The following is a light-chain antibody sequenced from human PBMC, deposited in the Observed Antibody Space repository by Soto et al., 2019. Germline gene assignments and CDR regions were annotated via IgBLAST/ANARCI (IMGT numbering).Light chain of an antibody. Sequence: QFVLTQPPSASGSPGQSVTISCTGTSSDVGGYTYVSWYQQHPGKAPKLMIYEVSKRPSGVPDRFSGSKSGNTASLTVSGLQAEDEADYYCSSYAGITPYVFGTGTKVTVL. V-gene: IGLV2-8*01. CDR2: EVS. J-gene: IGLJ1*01. CDR1: SSDVGGYTY. CDR3: SSYAGITPYV.